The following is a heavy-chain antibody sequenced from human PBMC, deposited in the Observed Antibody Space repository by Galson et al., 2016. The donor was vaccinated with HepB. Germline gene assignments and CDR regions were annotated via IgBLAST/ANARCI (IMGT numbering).Heavy chain of an antibody. CDR1: GYIFTTYW. D-gene: IGHD3-9*01. CDR3: ARQPHFDILTGYRFDP. CDR2: IYPGNSDI. J-gene: IGHJ5*02. V-gene: IGHV5-51*01. Sequence: QSGAEVKKPGESLNISCQGSGYIFTTYWIVWVRQMSGRGLEWVGSIYPGNSDIKYSPSFQGQVTIPADKSLSTAYLQWRSLKDSDTAVYYCARQPHFDILTGYRFDPWGQGTLVIVSS.